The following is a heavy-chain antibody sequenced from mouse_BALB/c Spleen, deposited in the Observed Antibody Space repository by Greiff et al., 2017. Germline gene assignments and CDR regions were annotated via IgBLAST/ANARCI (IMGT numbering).Heavy chain of an antibody. CDR2: IRNKANGYTT. Sequence: EVKVVESGGGLVQPGGSLRLSCATSGFTFTAYYMSWVRQPPGKALEWLGFIRNKANGYTTEYSASVKGRFTISRDNSQSILYLQMNTLRAEDSATYYCARGYGNFAMDYWGQGTSVTVSS. J-gene: IGHJ4*01. V-gene: IGHV7-3*02. CDR1: GFTFTAYY. D-gene: IGHD2-1*01. CDR3: ARGYGNFAMDY.